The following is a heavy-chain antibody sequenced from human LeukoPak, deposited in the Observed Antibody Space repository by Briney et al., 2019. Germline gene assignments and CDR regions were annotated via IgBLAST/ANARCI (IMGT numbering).Heavy chain of an antibody. J-gene: IGHJ4*02. D-gene: IGHD3/OR15-3a*01. Sequence: GGSLRLSCAAAGFTFSIYGMSWVRQAPGKGLECVSSISGSGGSTNHADSVKGRFTISRDNSKNTLYLQMNSLRAEDTAVYYCAKVWTAYSDDYFDYWGQGTLVTVSS. V-gene: IGHV3-23*01. CDR3: AKVWTAYSDDYFDY. CDR1: GFTFSIYG. CDR2: ISGSGGST.